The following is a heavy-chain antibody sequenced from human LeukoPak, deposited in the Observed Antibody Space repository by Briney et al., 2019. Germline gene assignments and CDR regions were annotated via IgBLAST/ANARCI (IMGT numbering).Heavy chain of an antibody. CDR1: GFTFSSYA. V-gene: IGHV3-23*01. D-gene: IGHD2-2*01. Sequence: PGGSLRLSCAASGFTFSSYAMSWVRQAPGKGLEWVSAISGSGGSTYYADSVKGRFTISRDNAKNSLYLQMNSLRAEDTAVYYCARAYCSSTSCYLEQWDYWGQGTLVTVSS. J-gene: IGHJ4*02. CDR3: ARAYCSSTSCYLEQWDY. CDR2: ISGSGGST.